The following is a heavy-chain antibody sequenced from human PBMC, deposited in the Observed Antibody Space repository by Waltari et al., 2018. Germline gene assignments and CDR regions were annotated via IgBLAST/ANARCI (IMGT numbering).Heavy chain of an antibody. CDR2: IWYDGSYK. Sequence: QVQLVESGGGVVQPGRSLRLSCAASGCTFRRYAVHWVRQAPGKGLEWVAVIWYDGSYKFYADSVKGRFSISRDNPKNTLHLQMDSLRAEDSAIYYCAKDGSASRLVRYYLDSWGPGTLVTVSS. CDR3: AKDGSASRLVRYYLDS. V-gene: IGHV3-33*06. D-gene: IGHD2-8*02. CDR1: GCTFRRYA. J-gene: IGHJ4*02.